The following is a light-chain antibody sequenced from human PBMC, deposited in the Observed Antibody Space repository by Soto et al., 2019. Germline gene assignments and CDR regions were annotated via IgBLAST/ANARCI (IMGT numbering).Light chain of an antibody. V-gene: IGLV2-23*03. J-gene: IGLJ3*02. CDR1: SSDVGSYNL. CDR2: EGS. CDR3: CSYAGSSTFDWV. Sequence: QSALTQPASVSGSPGQSITISCTGTSSDVGSYNLVSWYQQHPGKAPKLMIYEGSTRPSWVSNRFSGSKSGNTASLTISGLQAEDEADYYCCSYAGSSTFDWVFGGGTKLTVL.